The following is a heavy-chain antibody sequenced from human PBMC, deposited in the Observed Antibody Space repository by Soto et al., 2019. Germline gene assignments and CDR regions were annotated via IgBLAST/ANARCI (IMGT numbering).Heavy chain of an antibody. CDR1: GFTFRNYA. J-gene: IGHJ4*02. Sequence: AGGSLRLSCIASGFTFRNYAMAWVRQAPGEDLEWVSAIGTSGTPTLYADSVKSRFSISRDDSRNTVSLQMNSLGVEDTATYYCTRILWSSRRDALDIWGQGTLVTVSS. CDR2: IGTSGTPT. V-gene: IGHV3-23*01. D-gene: IGHD2-21*01. CDR3: TRILWSSRRDALDI.